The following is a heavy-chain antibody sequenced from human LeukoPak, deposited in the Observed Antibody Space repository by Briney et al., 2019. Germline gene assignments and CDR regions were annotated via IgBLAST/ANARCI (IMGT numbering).Heavy chain of an antibody. CDR3: ARGGGLDV. CDR1: GFTFSSYW. Sequence: GTSLRLSCAASGFTFSSYWMNWARQAPGKGLEWVASINHNGNVNYYVDSVKGRFTISRDNAKNSLYLQMSNLRAEDTAVYFCARGGGLDVWGQGATVTVSS. V-gene: IGHV3-7*03. J-gene: IGHJ6*02. CDR2: INHNGNVN. D-gene: IGHD3-16*01.